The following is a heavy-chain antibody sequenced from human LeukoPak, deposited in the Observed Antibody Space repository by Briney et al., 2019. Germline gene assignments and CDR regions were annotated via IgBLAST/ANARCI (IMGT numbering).Heavy chain of an antibody. Sequence: SETLSLTCTDSGDSISSSSYYWGWIRQPPGKGLEWIGSIYYSGSTYYNPSLKSRVTISVDTSKNQFSLKLSSVTAADTAAYYCARLARLDRHSSGYVYYFDYWGQGTLVTVSS. V-gene: IGHV4-39*01. CDR3: ARLARLDRHSSGYVYYFDY. CDR1: GDSISSSSYY. CDR2: IYYSGST. J-gene: IGHJ4*02. D-gene: IGHD3-22*01.